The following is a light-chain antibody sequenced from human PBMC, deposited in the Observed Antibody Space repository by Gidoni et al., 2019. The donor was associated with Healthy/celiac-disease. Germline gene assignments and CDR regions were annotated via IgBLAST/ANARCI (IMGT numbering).Light chain of an antibody. J-gene: IGKJ4*01. V-gene: IGKV3-11*01. CDR1: QSVSSY. CDR2: DAS. Sequence: DIVLTQSPATLSLSPGERATLSFRASQSVSSYLAWYQQKPGQAPRLLIYDASTRATGIPARFSGRGSGTDFTLTISSLEPEDFAVYDCQQRSNWPPLTCGGXTKVEIK. CDR3: QQRSNWPPLT.